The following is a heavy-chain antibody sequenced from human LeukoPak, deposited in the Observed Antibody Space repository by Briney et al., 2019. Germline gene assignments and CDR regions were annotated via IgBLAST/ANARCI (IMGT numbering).Heavy chain of an antibody. J-gene: IGHJ4*02. V-gene: IGHV4-59*01. D-gene: IGHD5-24*01. CDR3: ARVDGHGYDY. CDR1: GGSISSYY. Sequence: PSETLSLTCTVSGGSISSYYWSWIRQPPGKGLEWIGYIYYSGSTNYNPSLKSRVTISVETSKNQFSLKLSSVTAADTAVYYCARVDGHGYDYWGQGTLVTVSS. CDR2: IYYSGST.